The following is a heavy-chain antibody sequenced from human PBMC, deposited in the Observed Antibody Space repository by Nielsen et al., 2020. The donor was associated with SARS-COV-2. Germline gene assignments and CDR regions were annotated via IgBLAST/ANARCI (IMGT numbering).Heavy chain of an antibody. D-gene: IGHD3-3*01. V-gene: IGHV3-48*03. J-gene: IGHJ5*02. Sequence: VRQAPGKGLEWVSYISSSGSTIYYADSVKGRFTISRDNAKNSLYLQMNSLRAEDTAVYYCARCKERRPITSFGVVPNWFDPWGQGTLVTISS. CDR3: ARCKERRPITSFGVVPNWFDP. CDR2: ISSSGSTI.